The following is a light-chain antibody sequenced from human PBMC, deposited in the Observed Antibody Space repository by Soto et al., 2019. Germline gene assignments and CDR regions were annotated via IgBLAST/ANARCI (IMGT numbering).Light chain of an antibody. CDR2: GAS. Sequence: EIVLTQSPGTLSLSPVERATLSCRASQSVSSSYLAWYQQKPGQAPRLLIYGASTRATGIPARFSGSGSGTEFTLTISSLQSEDFAVYYCQQYNNWPRTFGQGTKVDNK. J-gene: IGKJ1*01. CDR3: QQYNNWPRT. V-gene: IGKV3-15*01. CDR1: QSVSSSY.